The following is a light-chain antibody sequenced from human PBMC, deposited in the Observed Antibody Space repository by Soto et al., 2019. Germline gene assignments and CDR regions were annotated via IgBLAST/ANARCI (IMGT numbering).Light chain of an antibody. CDR1: QSVLYSPNNKNY. V-gene: IGKV4-1*01. CDR3: QQYHSPPQT. CDR2: WAS. Sequence: DIVMTQSPDSLAVSLGERVTINCKSSQSVLYSPNNKNYLAWYQQKPGQPPKLLVYWASTRESGVPDRFSGSGSGTDFTLTINSLQAEDVAVYYCQQYHSPPQTFGQGTKVEIK. J-gene: IGKJ1*01.